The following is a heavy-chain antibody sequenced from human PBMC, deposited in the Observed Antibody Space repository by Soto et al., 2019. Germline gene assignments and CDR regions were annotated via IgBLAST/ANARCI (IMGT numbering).Heavy chain of an antibody. D-gene: IGHD6-13*01. CDR3: AREIGAAGI. CDR2: IYYSGST. Sequence: SETLSLTCTVSGGSISSSSYYWGWIRQPPGKGLEWIGSIYYSGSTYYNPSLKSRVTILVDTSKNQFSLNLNSVTAADTAVYFCAREIGAAGIWGQGALVTVSS. V-gene: IGHV4-39*07. CDR1: GGSISSSSYY. J-gene: IGHJ4*02.